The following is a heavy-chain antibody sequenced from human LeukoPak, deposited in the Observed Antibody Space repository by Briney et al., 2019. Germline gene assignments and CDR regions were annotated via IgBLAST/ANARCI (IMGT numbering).Heavy chain of an antibody. CDR1: GFTFSSYE. CDR3: ARAGRYVVRGVDGNMDV. D-gene: IGHD3-10*01. CDR2: ISSSGSTI. V-gene: IGHV3-48*03. J-gene: IGHJ6*03. Sequence: GGSLRLXCAASGFTFSSYEMNWVRQAPGKGLEWVSYISSSGSTIYYADSVKGRFTISRDNAKNSLYLQMNSLRAEDTAVYYCARAGRYVVRGVDGNMDVWGKGTTVTVSS.